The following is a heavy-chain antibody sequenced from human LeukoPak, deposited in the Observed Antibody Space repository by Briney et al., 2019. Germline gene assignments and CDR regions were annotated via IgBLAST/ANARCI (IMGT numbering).Heavy chain of an antibody. J-gene: IGHJ4*02. V-gene: IGHV3-23*01. CDR3: AKDHNNRRSDVLRYFDY. D-gene: IGHD4-17*01. CDR2: ISGSGGST. Sequence: GGSLRLSCAASGFTFSSYGMSWVRQAPGKGLEWVSTISGSGGSTYYADSVKGRFAISRDNSKTTLYLQMNSLRAEDSAVYYYAKDHNNRRSDVLRYFDYWGQGTLVTVST. CDR1: GFTFSSYG.